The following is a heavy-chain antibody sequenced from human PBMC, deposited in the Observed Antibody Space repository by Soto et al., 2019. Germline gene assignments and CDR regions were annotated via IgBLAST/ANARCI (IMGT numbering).Heavy chain of an antibody. CDR2: ISYDGSNK. D-gene: IGHD5-18*01. CDR1: GFTFSSYA. CDR3: AIEITWIQPGGYFDY. J-gene: IGHJ4*02. V-gene: IGHV3-30-3*01. Sequence: QVQLVESGGGVVQPGRSLRLSCAASGFTFSSYAMHWVRQAPGKGLEWVAVISYDGSNKYYADSVKGRFTISRDHSKNTLYLQMNSLRAEDTAVYYCAIEITWIQPGGYFDYWGQGTLVTVSS.